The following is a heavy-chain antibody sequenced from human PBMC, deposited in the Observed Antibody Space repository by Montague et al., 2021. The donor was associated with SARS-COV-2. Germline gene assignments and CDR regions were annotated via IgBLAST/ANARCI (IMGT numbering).Heavy chain of an antibody. Sequence: SESLSLTCTVSGGSISSSSYYWGWIRQPPGKGLERIGSIYYSGSTYYNPSLKSRVTISVDTSKNQFSLKLSSVTAADTAVYYCARDGSLRVESLIGPRHYYYGMDVWGQGTTVTVSS. CDR2: IYYSGST. V-gene: IGHV4-39*07. CDR1: GGSISSSSYY. CDR3: ARDGSLRVESLIGPRHYYYGMDV. D-gene: IGHD3-9*01. J-gene: IGHJ6*02.